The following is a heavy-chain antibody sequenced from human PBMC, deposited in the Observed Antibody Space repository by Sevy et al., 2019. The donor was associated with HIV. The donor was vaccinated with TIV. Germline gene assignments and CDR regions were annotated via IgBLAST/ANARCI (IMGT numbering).Heavy chain of an antibody. J-gene: IGHJ4*02. CDR1: GFTFSSYA. V-gene: IGHV3-23*01. CDR2: ISGSGGST. D-gene: IGHD2-21*02. CDR3: ARVVVTATYYFDY. Sequence: GGSLRLSCAASGFTFSSYAMTWVRQAPGKGLEWVSAISGSGGSTYFADSVEGRFTISRDNSENTLYLQVNSLRADDTAVYYCARVVVTATYYFDYWGQGTLVTVSS.